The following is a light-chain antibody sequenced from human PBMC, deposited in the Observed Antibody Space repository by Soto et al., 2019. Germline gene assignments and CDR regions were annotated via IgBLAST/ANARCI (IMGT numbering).Light chain of an antibody. V-gene: IGLV3-25*03. Sequence: SYELTQPPSVSVSPGQTARITCSGDALPKQYAYWYQQKPGQAPVVVIYKDSERSSGIPERFSGSSSGITVTLTISGVQAEDEADYYCQSAERVFGGGTKLTVL. CDR2: KDS. CDR3: QSAERV. J-gene: IGLJ3*02. CDR1: ALPKQY.